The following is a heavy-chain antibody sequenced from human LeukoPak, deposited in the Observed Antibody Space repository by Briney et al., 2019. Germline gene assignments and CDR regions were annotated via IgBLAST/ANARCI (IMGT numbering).Heavy chain of an antibody. CDR2: IYHSGST. CDR1: GGSISSFY. J-gene: IGHJ6*03. V-gene: IGHV4-59*12. Sequence: PSETLSLTCSVSGGSISSFYWSWIRQPPGKGLEWIGYIYHSGSTYYNPSLKSRVTISVDRSKNQFSLKLSSVTAADTAVYYCARAPYDSSSDYYYYYMDVWGKGTTVTVSS. D-gene: IGHD3-22*01. CDR3: ARAPYDSSSDYYYYYMDV.